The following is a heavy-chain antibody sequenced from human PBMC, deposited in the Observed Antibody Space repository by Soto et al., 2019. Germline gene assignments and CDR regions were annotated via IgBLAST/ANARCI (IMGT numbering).Heavy chain of an antibody. CDR2: ISGSGGNT. V-gene: IGHV3-23*01. CDR3: AKDSYGVDY. J-gene: IGHJ4*02. Sequence: PGGSLRLSCAASGFTFSSHAMSWVRQAPGKGLEWFSAISGSGGNTYYADSVKARFTISRDNSKNTLYLQMNSLRAEDTAIYYRAKDSYGVDYWGQGTQLTVSS. CDR1: GFTFSSHA. D-gene: IGHD3-16*01.